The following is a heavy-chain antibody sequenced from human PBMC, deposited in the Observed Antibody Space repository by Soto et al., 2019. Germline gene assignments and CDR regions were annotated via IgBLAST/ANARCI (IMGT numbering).Heavy chain of an antibody. V-gene: IGHV3-73*01. CDR1: GFTFSGSA. J-gene: IGHJ6*03. D-gene: IGHD3-10*01. CDR2: IRTKANNYAT. CDR3: TSRSDYGSGSYYNDYMDV. Sequence: PGGSLRLSCAASGFTFSGSAMHWVRQASGKGLEWVGRIRTKANNYATTYAASVKSSFTISRDDSKNTAYLQMNSLKTEDTAVYYCTSRSDYGSGSYYNDYMDVWGKGTTVTVSS.